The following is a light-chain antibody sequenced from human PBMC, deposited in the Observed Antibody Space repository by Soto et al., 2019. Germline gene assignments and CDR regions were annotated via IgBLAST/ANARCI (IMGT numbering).Light chain of an antibody. CDR2: DVS. Sequence: QSALTQPASGSGSPGQSITFSCTGTSNDLGGYNYVSWYQQHPGKAPKLMIFDVSNRPSWVSYRYSGSKSGNTASLTISGLQAEDEADYYCSSYTSSSTLLFGGGTKLTVL. CDR1: SNDLGGYNY. V-gene: IGLV2-14*01. CDR3: SSYTSSSTLL. J-gene: IGLJ2*01.